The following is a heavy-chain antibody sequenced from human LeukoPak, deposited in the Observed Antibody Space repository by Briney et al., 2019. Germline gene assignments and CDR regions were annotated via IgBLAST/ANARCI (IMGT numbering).Heavy chain of an antibody. V-gene: IGHV4-4*07. CDR3: ARGDYYDGGGRNWFDP. D-gene: IGHD3-16*01. CDR2: IHTSWTT. Sequence: SETLSLTCIVSGTSISDNYWSFIRQPAGKGLEWIGRIHTSWTTYYNPSLKSRVTMSVDTSRNQFSLRLTSVTAADTSVYYCARGDYYDGGGRNWFDPWGQGTLVTVSS. CDR1: GTSISDNY. J-gene: IGHJ5*02.